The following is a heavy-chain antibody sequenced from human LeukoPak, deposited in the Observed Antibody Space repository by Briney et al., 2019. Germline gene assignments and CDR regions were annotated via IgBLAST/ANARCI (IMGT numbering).Heavy chain of an antibody. CDR3: ARASGVVIASGGHWFDP. CDR1: GFTFSSYE. Sequence: GGSLRLSXAASGFTFSSYEMNWVRQAPGKGLEWVSSISSSSSYIYYADSVKGRFTISRDNAKNSLYLQMNSLRAEDTAVYYCARASGVVIASGGHWFDPWGQGTLVTVSS. J-gene: IGHJ5*02. CDR2: ISSSSSYI. D-gene: IGHD2-21*01. V-gene: IGHV3-21*01.